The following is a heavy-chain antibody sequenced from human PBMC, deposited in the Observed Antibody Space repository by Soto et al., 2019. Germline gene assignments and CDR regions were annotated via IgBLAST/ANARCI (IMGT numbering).Heavy chain of an antibody. Sequence: EVQLLESGGGLVQPGGSLRLSCVVSGLTSRSHAMSWVRQGPGQGLEWVAGISGGGYTAYYPDSVRGRFTISRDNSKNTVYLHIDHLRADDTAVYCCAKDQGVATIKSNFDYWGQGTLVTVSS. CDR1: GLTSRSHA. D-gene: IGHD5-12*01. J-gene: IGHJ4*02. CDR3: AKDQGVATIKSNFDY. CDR2: ISGGGYTA. V-gene: IGHV3-23*01.